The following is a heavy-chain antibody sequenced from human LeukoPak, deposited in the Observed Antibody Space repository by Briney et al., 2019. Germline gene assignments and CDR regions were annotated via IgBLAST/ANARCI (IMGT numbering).Heavy chain of an antibody. V-gene: IGHV3-66*01. CDR3: ARATYYYDSSGYYYPCDY. CDR1: GFTVSSNY. CDR2: IYSGGST. Sequence: GGSLRLSCAASGFTVSSNYMSWVRQAPGKGLEWVSVIYSGGSTYYADSVKGRFTISRDNSKNTLYLQMNSLRAEDTAVYYCARATYYYDSSGYYYPCDYWGQGTLVTVSS. D-gene: IGHD3-22*01. J-gene: IGHJ4*02.